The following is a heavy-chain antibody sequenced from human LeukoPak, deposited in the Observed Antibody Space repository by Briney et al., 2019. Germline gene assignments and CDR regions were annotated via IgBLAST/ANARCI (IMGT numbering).Heavy chain of an antibody. CDR1: GGSISSSSYY. J-gene: IGHJ4*02. CDR2: IYYSGST. Sequence: SETLSLTCTVSGGSISSSSYYWGWIRQPPGKGLGWIGSIYYSGSTYYNPSLKSRVTISVDTSKNQFSLKLSSVTAADTAVYYCATAITMVRGVRGDYWGQGTLVTVSS. D-gene: IGHD3-10*01. V-gene: IGHV4-39*01. CDR3: ATAITMVRGVRGDY.